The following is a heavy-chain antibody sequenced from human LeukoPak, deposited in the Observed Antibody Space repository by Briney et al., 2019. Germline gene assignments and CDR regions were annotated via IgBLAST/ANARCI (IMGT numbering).Heavy chain of an antibody. CDR2: IYHSGST. CDR3: ARTLRPFDIVGATTFAFDI. V-gene: IGHV4-30-2*01. J-gene: IGHJ3*02. D-gene: IGHD1-26*01. Sequence: TLSLTCTVSGGSISSGGYYWSWIRQPPGKGLEWIGYIYHSGSTYYNPSLKSRVTISVDRSKNQFSLKLSSVTAADTAVYYCARTLRPFDIVGATTFAFDIWGQGTMVTVSS. CDR1: GGSISSGGYY.